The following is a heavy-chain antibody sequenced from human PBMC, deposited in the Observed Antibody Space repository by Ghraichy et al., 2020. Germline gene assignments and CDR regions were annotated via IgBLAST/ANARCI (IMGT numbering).Heavy chain of an antibody. CDR1: GFTFSSYS. J-gene: IGHJ4*02. Sequence: GESLNISCAASGFTFSSYSMNWVRQAPGKGLEWVSYISSSSSTIYYADSVKGRFTISRDNAKNSLYLQMNSLRDEDTAVYYCARDMEAYSSGWYFDYWGQGTLVTVSS. D-gene: IGHD6-19*01. V-gene: IGHV3-48*02. CDR2: ISSSSSTI. CDR3: ARDMEAYSSGWYFDY.